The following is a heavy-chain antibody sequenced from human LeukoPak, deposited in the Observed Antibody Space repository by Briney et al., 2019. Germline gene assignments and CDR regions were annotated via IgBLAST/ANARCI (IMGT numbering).Heavy chain of an antibody. Sequence: SETLSLTRALYVGSLSGYYCSWIRPPPRKGLEWIGEIYLSGSTHYNPPLTSRATISVDTSKNQFSQELSSVTAADTAVYYCARGPGASRTGDFEYWGQGTQVTVSS. V-gene: IGHV4-34*01. CDR1: VGSLSGYY. CDR2: IYLSGST. J-gene: IGHJ4*02. D-gene: IGHD1-26*01. CDR3: ARGPGASRTGDFEY.